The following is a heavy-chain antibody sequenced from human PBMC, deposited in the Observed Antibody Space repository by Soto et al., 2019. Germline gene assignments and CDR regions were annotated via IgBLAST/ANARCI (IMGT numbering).Heavy chain of an antibody. CDR3: VGTGTTDDF. CDR1: GASVNTGDHY. D-gene: IGHD1-7*01. V-gene: IGHV4-30-4*01. J-gene: IGHJ1*01. Sequence: VQLQGSGPGLLKPSQTLSLTCTVSGASVNTGDHYWSFIRQPPGKGLEWLGYIFYSGDTYYNPSLKSRATISLNTSRNQFSLTLTSVTDADTAVYYCVGTGTTDDFWGQSTLVTVSS. CDR2: IFYSGDT.